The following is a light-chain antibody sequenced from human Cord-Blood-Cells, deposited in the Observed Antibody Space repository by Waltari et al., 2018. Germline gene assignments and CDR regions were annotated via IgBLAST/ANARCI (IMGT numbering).Light chain of an antibody. J-gene: IGLJ2*01. V-gene: IGLV2-14*01. CDR2: DVS. Sequence: QSALTQPASVSGSPGQSITISCTGTSSDVGGYNYVSWYQQHLGKAPKLMIDDVSNRPSGVSNRVSGSKSGNTASLTISGLQAEDEADYYCSSYTSSSTVVFGGGTKLTVL. CDR1: SSDVGGYNY. CDR3: SSYTSSSTVV.